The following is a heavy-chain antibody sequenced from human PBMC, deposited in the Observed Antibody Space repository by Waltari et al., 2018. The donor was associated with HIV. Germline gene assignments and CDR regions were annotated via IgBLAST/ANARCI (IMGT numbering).Heavy chain of an antibody. CDR1: GYTFTSYA. Sequence: QVQLVQSGAEVKKPGASVKVSCKASGYTFTSYAIHWVRQAPGQRLEWMGWMNDGNGNTKYSQKFQGRVTITRDTSASTAYMELSSLRSEDTAVYYCARDLIGMSAPEDYWGQGTLVTVSS. J-gene: IGHJ4*02. D-gene: IGHD3-3*01. CDR3: ARDLIGMSAPEDY. V-gene: IGHV1-3*01. CDR2: MNDGNGNT.